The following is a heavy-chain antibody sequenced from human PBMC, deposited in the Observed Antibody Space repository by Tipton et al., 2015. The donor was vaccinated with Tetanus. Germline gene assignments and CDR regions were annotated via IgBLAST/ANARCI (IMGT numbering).Heavy chain of an antibody. CDR2: IWYDGSNK. CDR1: GFTFSSYG. Sequence: RSLRLSCAASGFTFSSYGMHWVRQAPGKGLEWVAVIWYDGSNKYYADSVKGRFTISRDNSKNTLYLQMNSLRAEDTAVYYCARGTSRIVYYFDYWGQGTLVTVPS. J-gene: IGHJ4*02. CDR3: ARGTSRIVYYFDY. D-gene: IGHD2-21*01. V-gene: IGHV3-33*01.